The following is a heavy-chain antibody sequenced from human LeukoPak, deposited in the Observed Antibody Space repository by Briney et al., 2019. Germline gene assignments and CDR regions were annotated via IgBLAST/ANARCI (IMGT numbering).Heavy chain of an antibody. J-gene: IGHJ4*02. D-gene: IGHD6-13*01. CDR1: GGTFSIYA. CDR3: ARGGYSSSFFDY. V-gene: IGHV1-69*04. Sequence: SVKVSCKASGGTFSIYAISWVRQAPGQGLEWMGRIIPILGIANYAQKFQGRVTITADKSTSTAYMELSSLRSEDTAVYYCARGGYSSSFFDYWGQGTLVTVSS. CDR2: IIPILGIA.